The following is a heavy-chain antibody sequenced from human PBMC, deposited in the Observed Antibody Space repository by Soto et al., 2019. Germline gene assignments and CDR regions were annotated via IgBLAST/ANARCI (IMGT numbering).Heavy chain of an antibody. CDR1: GGIFSSYA. CDR2: VIPILRQA. Sequence: GASVKVSCKASGGIFSSYAISWLRQAPGQGLEWMGAVIPILRQAYYAQDFQDRVSITADESTRTTYLELSSLRSDDPAVYFCARVGGIGAPPGTDYWGQGTLGTVSS. D-gene: IGHD6-6*01. CDR3: ARVGGIGAPPGTDY. V-gene: IGHV1-69*13. J-gene: IGHJ4*02.